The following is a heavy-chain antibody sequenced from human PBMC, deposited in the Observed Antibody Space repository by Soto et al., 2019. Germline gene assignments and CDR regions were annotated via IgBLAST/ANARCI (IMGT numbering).Heavy chain of an antibody. CDR1: GGTFSNYA. D-gene: IGHD2-2*01. V-gene: IGHV1-69*01. CDR2: IIPIVGTG. J-gene: IGHJ6*02. Sequence: QVQLVQSGAEVRKPGSSVTVSCKASGGTFSNYAISWVRQAPGQGLEWMGGIIPIVGTGSYAQKFQGRVTITADDPTTTAYMELSSLRFEDPAVYYCARVVILVPTASTHYYYHMDVWGPGTTVTVSS. CDR3: ARVVILVPTASTHYYYHMDV.